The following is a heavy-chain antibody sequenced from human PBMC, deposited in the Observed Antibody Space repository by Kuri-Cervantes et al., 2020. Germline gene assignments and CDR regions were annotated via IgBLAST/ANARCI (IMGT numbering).Heavy chain of an antibody. CDR3: ARGGYSGPFDY. V-gene: IGHV1-2*04. D-gene: IGHD5-12*01. J-gene: IGHJ4*02. CDR2: INPNSGGT. Sequence: ASVKVSCKASGYTFTGYYMHWVRQAPGQGLEWMRYINPNSGGTKYAQKFQGWVTITTDTSASTAYMELSSLSSEDTAVYYCARGGYSGPFDYWGQGTLVTVSS. CDR1: GYTFTGYY.